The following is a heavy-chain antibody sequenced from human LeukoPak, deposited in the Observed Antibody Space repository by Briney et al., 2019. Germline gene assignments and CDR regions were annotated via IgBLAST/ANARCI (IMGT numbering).Heavy chain of an antibody. Sequence: GGSLRLSCAASGFTFNNYAMTWVRQAPGKGLEWVSGITGGGICTYYADSVRGRFTISRDNSKNTLDLQMNTLRAEDTSVYYCARRDVSDSSGYYPLFAHWGQGTLVTVSS. D-gene: IGHD3-22*01. CDR1: GFTFNNYA. J-gene: IGHJ4*02. CDR2: ITGGGICT. V-gene: IGHV3-23*01. CDR3: ARRDVSDSSGYYPLFAH.